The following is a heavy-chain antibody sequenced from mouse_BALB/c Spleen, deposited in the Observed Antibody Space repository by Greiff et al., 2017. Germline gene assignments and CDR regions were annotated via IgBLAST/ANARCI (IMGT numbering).Heavy chain of an antibody. CDR1: GFSLTSYG. J-gene: IGHJ4*01. Sequence: VKLMESGPGLVAPSQSLSITCTVSGFSLTSYGVHWVRQPPGKGLEWLGVIWAGGSTNYNSALMSRLSISKDNSKSQVFLKMNSLQTDDTAMYYCAREYGNYPYYYAMDYWGQGTSVTVSS. V-gene: IGHV2-9*02. D-gene: IGHD2-1*01. CDR2: IWAGGST. CDR3: AREYGNYPYYYAMDY.